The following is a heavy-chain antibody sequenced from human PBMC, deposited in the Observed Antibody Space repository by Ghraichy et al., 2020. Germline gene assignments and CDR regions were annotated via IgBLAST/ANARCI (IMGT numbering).Heavy chain of an antibody. J-gene: IGHJ4*02. D-gene: IGHD1-7*01. Sequence: GGSLRLSCAASGFTFSSYAMSWVRQAPGKGLEWVSVISGSGDSTNYADSVKGRFTISRDNSKSTLFLQMNSLRAEDTATYYCAKDLYNWNSIFDYCGQGTLVTVSS. CDR3: AKDLYNWNSIFDY. V-gene: IGHV3-23*01. CDR2: ISGSGDST. CDR1: GFTFSSYA.